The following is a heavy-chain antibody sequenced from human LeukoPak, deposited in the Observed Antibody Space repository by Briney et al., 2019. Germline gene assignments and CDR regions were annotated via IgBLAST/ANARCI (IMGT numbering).Heavy chain of an antibody. CDR3: ARVSDDSSGYYSGCFDY. CDR1: VGTFSSYA. D-gene: IGHD3-22*01. CDR2: IIPIFGTA. J-gene: IGHJ4*02. Sequence: ASVKVSCKGCVGTFSSYAIRWVRQAPGHGLVWVGGIIPIFGTANYAQNFQGRVTITTDESKSTAYMELSSLRSEDTAVYYCARVSDDSSGYYSGCFDYWSQGTLVTVSS. V-gene: IGHV1-69*05.